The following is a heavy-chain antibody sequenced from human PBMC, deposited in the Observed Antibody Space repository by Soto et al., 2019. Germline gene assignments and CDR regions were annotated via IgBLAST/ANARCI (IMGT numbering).Heavy chain of an antibody. V-gene: IGHV3-48*03. J-gene: IGHJ4*02. CDR2: ISSSGSSI. CDR1: GFTFSSYE. Sequence: EVQLVESGGGLVQPGGSLRLSCAASGFTFSSYEMNWVRQAPGKGLGGVSYISSSGSSIYYADSVKGRFTISRDNAKNSVYLQMNSLRAEDTAVYYCARDTWAGGGSLPFDYWGQGTLVTVSS. CDR3: ARDTWAGGGSLPFDY. D-gene: IGHD2-15*01.